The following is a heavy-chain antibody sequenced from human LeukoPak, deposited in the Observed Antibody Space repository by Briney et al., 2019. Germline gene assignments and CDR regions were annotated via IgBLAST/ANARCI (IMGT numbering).Heavy chain of an antibody. D-gene: IGHD3-3*01. CDR2: IRSKAYGGTT. CDR3: TRVFAPTYDFWSGYRGAY. CDR1: GFTFGDYA. J-gene: IGHJ4*02. V-gene: IGHV3-49*04. Sequence: PGRSLRLSCTASGFTFGDYAMSWVRQAPGKGLEWVGFIRSKAYGGTTEYAASVKGRFTISRDDSKSIAYLQMNSLKTEDTAVYYCTRVFAPTYDFWSGYRGAYWGQGTLVTVSS.